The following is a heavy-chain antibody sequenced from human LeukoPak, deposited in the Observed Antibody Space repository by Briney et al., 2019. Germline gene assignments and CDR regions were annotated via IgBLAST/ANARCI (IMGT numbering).Heavy chain of an antibody. D-gene: IGHD5-18*01. CDR3: ARDGGYKRFEP. CDR2: MYNSVTT. V-gene: IGHV4-61*10. J-gene: IGHJ5*02. Sequence: SETLSLTCTVSDGSINSGDYYWSWIRQPAGNGLEWIGRMYNSVTTYYNPSINYNPPLKSRANISVDMSKNQFSLNLTPVTAADTAVYYCARDGGYKRFEPWGQGTLVTVSS. CDR1: DGSINSGDYY.